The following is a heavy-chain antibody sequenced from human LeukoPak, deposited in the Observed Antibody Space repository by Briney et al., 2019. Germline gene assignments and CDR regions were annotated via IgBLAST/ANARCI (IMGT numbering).Heavy chain of an antibody. D-gene: IGHD3-10*01. V-gene: IGHV1-18*01. CDR1: GYTFTSYG. CDR2: ISAYNGNT. CDR3: ARDKGSTMVRGVIAYNWFDP. Sequence: ASVKVSCKASGYTFTSYGISWVRQAPGQGLEWMGWISAYNGNTNYAQKLQGRVTMTRDMSTSTVYMELSSLRSEDTAVYYCARDKGSTMVRGVIAYNWFDPWGQGTLVTVSS. J-gene: IGHJ5*02.